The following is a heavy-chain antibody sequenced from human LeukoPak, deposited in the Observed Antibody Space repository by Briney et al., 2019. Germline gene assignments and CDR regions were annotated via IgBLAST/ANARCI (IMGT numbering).Heavy chain of an antibody. D-gene: IGHD4-17*01. Sequence: GGSLRLSCAASGFTFSSYGMTWVRQAPGKGLEWVSYISSSSSTIYYADSVKGRFTISRDNSKNTLYLQMNSLRAEDTAVYYCAKIPYGDYVLDYYYYMDVWGKGTTVTISS. CDR1: GFTFSSYG. V-gene: IGHV3-48*01. CDR3: AKIPYGDYVLDYYYYMDV. J-gene: IGHJ6*03. CDR2: ISSSSSTI.